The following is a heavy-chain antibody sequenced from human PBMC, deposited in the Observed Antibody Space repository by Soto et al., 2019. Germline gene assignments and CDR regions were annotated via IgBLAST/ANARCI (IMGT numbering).Heavy chain of an antibody. CDR2: ISGYNGHT. CDR3: AREGEMPYYYYGLDV. V-gene: IGHV1-18*01. J-gene: IGHJ6*02. Sequence: ASVKVSCKASGYTFTIYGISWVRQAPGQGLEWMGWISGYNGHTKYAQKFQGRVTMTTDTSTSTVYMDLRSLRSDDTAVYYCAREGEMPYYYYGLDVWGQGTTVTAP. D-gene: IGHD3-16*01. CDR1: GYTFTIYG.